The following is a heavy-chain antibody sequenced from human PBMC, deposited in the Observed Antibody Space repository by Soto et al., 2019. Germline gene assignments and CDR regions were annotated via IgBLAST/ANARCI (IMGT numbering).Heavy chain of an antibody. CDR2: IIPILGIA. J-gene: IGHJ4*02. V-gene: IGHV1-69*04. CDR3: ARDSRIWSTAAGLAAYY. D-gene: IGHD6-13*01. CDR1: GGTFSSYT. Sequence: GASVKVSCKASGGTFSSYTISWVRQAPGQGLEWMGRIIPILGIANYAQKFQGRVTITADKSTGTAYMELSSLRSEDTAVYYCARDSRIWSTAAGLAAYYWGQGTLVTVSS.